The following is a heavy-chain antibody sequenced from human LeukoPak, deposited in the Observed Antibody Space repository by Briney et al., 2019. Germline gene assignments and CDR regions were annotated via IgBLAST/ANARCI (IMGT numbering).Heavy chain of an antibody. CDR2: IKQDGSEK. Sequence: PGGSLRLSCAASEFTFSSYWMSWVRQAPGKGLEWVANIKQDGSEKYYVDSVKGRFTISRDNAKNSLYLQMNSLRAEDTAVYYCARYGGSRARYGMDVWGQGTTVTVSS. J-gene: IGHJ6*02. CDR1: EFTFSSYW. CDR3: ARYGGSRARYGMDV. D-gene: IGHD2-15*01. V-gene: IGHV3-7*01.